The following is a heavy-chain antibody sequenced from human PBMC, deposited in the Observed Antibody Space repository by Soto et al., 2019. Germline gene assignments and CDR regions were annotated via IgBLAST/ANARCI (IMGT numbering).Heavy chain of an antibody. V-gene: IGHV1-3*01. J-gene: IGHJ4*02. CDR2: INAGNGNT. CDR3: ARAQRPISYYYDSSGYFDY. CDR1: GYTLTSYA. D-gene: IGHD3-22*01. Sequence: ASVKVSCKDSGYTLTSYAMHWVRQAPGQRLEWMGWINAGNGNTKYSQKFQGRVTITRDTSASTAYMELSSLRSEDTAVYYCARAQRPISYYYDSSGYFDYWGQGTLVTVSS.